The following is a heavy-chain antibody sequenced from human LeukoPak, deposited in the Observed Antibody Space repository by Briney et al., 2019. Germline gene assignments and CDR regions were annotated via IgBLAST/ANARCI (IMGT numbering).Heavy chain of an antibody. V-gene: IGHV4-61*01. CDR3: ARRAPYSYEWSTLDY. D-gene: IGHD5-18*01. CDR2: IYYSGST. J-gene: IGHJ4*02. Sequence: SETLSLTCTVSGGSLRSESYYWSWIRQPPGKGLEWIGYIYYSGSTNYNPSLKSRFTISVDTSKNQFSLKLSSVTAADTAVYYCARRAPYSYEWSTLDYWGQGTLVTVSS. CDR1: GGSLRSESYY.